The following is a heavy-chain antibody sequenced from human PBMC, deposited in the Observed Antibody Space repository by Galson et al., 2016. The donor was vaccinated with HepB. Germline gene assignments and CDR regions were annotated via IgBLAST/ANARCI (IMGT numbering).Heavy chain of an antibody. J-gene: IGHJ4*02. Sequence: LRLSCAVSGFIFSSYSMNWVRQAPGKGLEWVSSISTSGSYIYYADVVKGRFTISRDNAKNSLYLQMNSLRAEDTAVYYCARSPRIQVWRRYDFFEYWGQGSLVTVSS. D-gene: IGHD3-16*01. CDR3: ARSPRIQVWRRYDFFEY. V-gene: IGHV3-21*01. CDR2: ISTSGSYI. CDR1: GFIFSSYS.